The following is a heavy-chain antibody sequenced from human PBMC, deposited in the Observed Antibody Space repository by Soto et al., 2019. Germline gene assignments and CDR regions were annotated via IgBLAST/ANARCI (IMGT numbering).Heavy chain of an antibody. CDR2: IYSGGST. Sequence: GESLKISCAASGFTVSSNYMSWVRQAPGKGLEWVSVIYSGGSTYYADSVKGRFTISRDNSKNTLYLQMNSLRAEDTAVYYCARDTYGDSGYDYWGQGTLVTVSS. CDR1: GFTVSSNY. D-gene: IGHD4-17*01. CDR3: ARDTYGDSGYDY. J-gene: IGHJ4*02. V-gene: IGHV3-53*01.